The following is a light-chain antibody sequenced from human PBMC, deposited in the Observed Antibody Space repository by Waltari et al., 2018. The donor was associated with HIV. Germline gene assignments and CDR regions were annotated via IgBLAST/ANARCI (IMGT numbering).Light chain of an antibody. J-gene: IGKJ4*01. V-gene: IGKV4-1*01. Sequence: IVMTQSPDSLSVSLGVRATINCKSSQSLLYGSNNKNRLAWYQQRPGQPPKLLISWASTRESGVPDRFSGSGSGTDFTLTINSLQAEDVAVYYCQQFSLSPPLTFGGGTKVEIK. CDR2: WAS. CDR3: QQFSLSPPLT. CDR1: QSLLYGSNNKNR.